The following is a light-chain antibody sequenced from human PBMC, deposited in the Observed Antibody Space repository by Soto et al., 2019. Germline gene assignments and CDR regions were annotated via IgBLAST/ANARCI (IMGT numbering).Light chain of an antibody. CDR3: QQYHTWPIT. CDR1: QSVSSNY. J-gene: IGKJ4*01. V-gene: IGKV3-20*01. Sequence: DIVLTQSPGTLSLSPGERATLSCRARQSVSSNYLAWFQQKPGQAPRLLIYAASSRATGIPDRFSGSGSETDFTLTISSLQSEDCAIYYCQQYHTWPITFGGGTKVDIK. CDR2: AAS.